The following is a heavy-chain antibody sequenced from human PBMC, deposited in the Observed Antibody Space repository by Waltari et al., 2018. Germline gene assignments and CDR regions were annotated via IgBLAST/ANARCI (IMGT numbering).Heavy chain of an antibody. D-gene: IGHD2-15*01. J-gene: IGHJ4*02. CDR3: ARGSELGYCSGGSCYSFDY. CDR1: GGSISSSY. Sequence: QVQLQESGPGLVKPSETLSLTCTVSGGSISSSYWSWTRRPPGKGLEWIGYIYYSGSTNYNPSLKSRVTISVDTSKNQFSLKLSSVTAADTAVYYCARGSELGYCSGGSCYSFDYWGQGTLVTVSS. V-gene: IGHV4-59*01. CDR2: IYYSGST.